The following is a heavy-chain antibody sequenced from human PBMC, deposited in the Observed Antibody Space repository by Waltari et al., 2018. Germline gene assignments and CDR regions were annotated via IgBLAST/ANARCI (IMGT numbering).Heavy chain of an antibody. CDR2: IDPDGGGT. CDR1: GSTFTNYY. Sequence: QVQLVQSGAEVERPGASVRLSCKASGSTFTNYYVHWLRQAPGRGFEWLGIIDPDGGGTTYAPKFRDRLSLTRDTSTSVLYMALDNLNSDDSAIYFCARGRGTLGQLLVTYWGQGTQVLVSS. J-gene: IGHJ4*02. CDR3: ARGRGTLGQLLVTY. V-gene: IGHV1-46*01. D-gene: IGHD6-13*01.